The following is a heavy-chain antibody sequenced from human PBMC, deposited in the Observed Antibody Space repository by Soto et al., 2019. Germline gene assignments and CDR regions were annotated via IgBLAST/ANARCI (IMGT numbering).Heavy chain of an antibody. Sequence: QVQLQESGPGLVKPSQTLSLTCTVSGGSISSGGYYWSWIRQHPGKGLEWIGYIYYSGSTYYNPSLKRRVTISVDTSKNQFSLKLSSVTAADTAVYYCAREGCSGGSCYRSPYPISSDYWGQGTLVTVSS. CDR3: AREGCSGGSCYRSPYPISSDY. D-gene: IGHD2-15*01. CDR1: GGSISSGGYY. V-gene: IGHV4-31*03. CDR2: IYYSGST. J-gene: IGHJ4*02.